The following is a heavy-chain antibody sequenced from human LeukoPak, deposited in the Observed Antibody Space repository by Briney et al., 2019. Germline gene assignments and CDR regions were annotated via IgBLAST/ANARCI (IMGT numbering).Heavy chain of an antibody. D-gene: IGHD2-15*01. V-gene: IGHV5-51*01. J-gene: IGHJ6*02. CDR1: GYSFSNYW. Sequence: GESLKISCKGSGYSFSNYWIGWVRQMPGKGLEWMGIIYPGDSDTRYSPSFQGQVTISADKSISTAYLQWSSLKASDTAMYYCARPHRYCSGGRCYNYYYGMDVWGQGTTVTVSS. CDR3: ARPHRYCSGGRCYNYYYGMDV. CDR2: IYPGDSDT.